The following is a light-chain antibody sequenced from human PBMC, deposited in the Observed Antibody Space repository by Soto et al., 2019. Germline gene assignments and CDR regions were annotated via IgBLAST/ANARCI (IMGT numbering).Light chain of an antibody. CDR1: SSDVGRYNY. V-gene: IGLV2-8*01. CDR2: EVS. Sequence: QSALTKPPSASGSPGQSVTISCTGTSSDVGRYNYISWYQQRPGKAPKLIIYEVSRRPSGVPDRLSGFKYGNTASLTVSGLQAGDEADYCCSSYGGNSRYVFGTGTKVTVL. CDR3: SSYGGNSRYV. J-gene: IGLJ1*01.